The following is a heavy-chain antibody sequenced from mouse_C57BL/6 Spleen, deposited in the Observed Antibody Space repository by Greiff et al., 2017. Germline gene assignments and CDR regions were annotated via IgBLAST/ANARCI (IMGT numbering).Heavy chain of an antibody. CDR2: IYPGSGNT. D-gene: IGHD2-3*01. J-gene: IGHJ4*01. Sequence: QVQLQESGAELVRPGASVKLSCKASGYTFTDYYINWVKQRPGHGLEWIGRIYPGSGNTYYNEKFKGKATLTAEQSSSTAYMQLSSLTSEDSAVYFCAIIYDGYSYAMDYWGQGTSVTVSS. CDR1: GYTFTDYY. V-gene: IGHV1-76*01. CDR3: AIIYDGYSYAMDY.